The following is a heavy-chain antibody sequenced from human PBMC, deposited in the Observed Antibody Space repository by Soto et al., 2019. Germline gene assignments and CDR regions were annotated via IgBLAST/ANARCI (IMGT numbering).Heavy chain of an antibody. CDR1: GISLSTSGVG. J-gene: IGHJ4*02. CDR2: IYWNADK. D-gene: IGHD3-10*01. Sequence: QITLKESGPTLAKPTQTLTLTCTFSGISLSTSGVGVGWIRQPPGKALEWLAIIYWNADKHYSPSLKSRLTITKDTSKNQVVLTMTNMDPVDTATYYCAHRRVGKGHDYWGQGTLVTVSS. CDR3: AHRRVGKGHDY. V-gene: IGHV2-5*01.